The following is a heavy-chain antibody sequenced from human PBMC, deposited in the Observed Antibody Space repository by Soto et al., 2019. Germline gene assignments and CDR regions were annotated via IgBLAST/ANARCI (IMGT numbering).Heavy chain of an antibody. CDR1: GFTFSSHA. J-gene: IGHJ3*02. V-gene: IGHV3-33*01. Sequence: QVPLVESGGGVVQPGMSLRLSCATSGFTFSSHAIHWVRQAPGKGLEWVAQIWSDGSNKYYADSMRGRFTISRDFSSNMAFLQMDSLRAEDTAVYYCARDGQSPAPYAFDMWGQGTLVIVSS. CDR2: IWSDGSNK. CDR3: ARDGQSPAPYAFDM.